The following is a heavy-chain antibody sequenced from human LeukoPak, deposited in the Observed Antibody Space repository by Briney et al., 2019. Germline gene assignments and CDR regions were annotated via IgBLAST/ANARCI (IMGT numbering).Heavy chain of an antibody. CDR3: ARSYGYGTNFDY. D-gene: IGHD5-18*01. CDR2: MYYRGST. CDR1: GGSISSDNYY. Sequence: SETLSLTCTVSGGSISSDNYYWSWIRQHPGKGLEWIGYMYYRGSTYYNSSLKSRVTISVDTSKNQFSLKLSSVTAADTAVCYCARSYGYGTNFDYWGQGTLVTVSS. V-gene: IGHV4-31*03. J-gene: IGHJ4*02.